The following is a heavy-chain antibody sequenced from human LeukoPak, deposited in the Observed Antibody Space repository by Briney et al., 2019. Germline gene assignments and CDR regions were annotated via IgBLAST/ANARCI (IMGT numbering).Heavy chain of an antibody. CDR2: INHSGST. CDR1: GGTFSGYY. Sequence: PSETLSLTCAVYGGTFSGYYWSWIRQPPGKGLEWVGEINHSGSTNYNPSLKSRFTITVDTSKNQLSLKLSSVTAADTAVYYCARLAARPNYYMDVWGKGTTVTVSS. CDR3: ARLAARPNYYMDV. D-gene: IGHD6-6*01. J-gene: IGHJ6*03. V-gene: IGHV4-34*01.